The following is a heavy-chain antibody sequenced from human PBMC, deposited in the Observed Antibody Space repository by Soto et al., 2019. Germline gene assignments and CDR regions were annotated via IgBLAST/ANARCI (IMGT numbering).Heavy chain of an antibody. J-gene: IGHJ3*02. D-gene: IGHD3-3*01. CDR3: ARATLTYYDFWSGYGPVDI. V-gene: IGHV1-69*04. Sequence: SVKVSCKASGGTFSSYAISWVRQAPGQGLEWMGRIIPILGIANYAQKFQGRVTITADKSTSTAYMELSSLRSEDTAVYYCARATLTYYDFWSGYGPVDIWGQGTMVTVSS. CDR2: IIPILGIA. CDR1: GGTFSSYA.